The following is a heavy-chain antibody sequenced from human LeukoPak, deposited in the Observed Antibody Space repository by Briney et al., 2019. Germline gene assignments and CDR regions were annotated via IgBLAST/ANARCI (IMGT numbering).Heavy chain of an antibody. CDR1: EFTFPMYW. D-gene: IGHD3-10*02. V-gene: IGHV3-48*03. J-gene: IGHJ6*04. CDR2: ISSSGSTI. Sequence: GGSLRLSCAASEFTFPMYWMTWVRQAPGKGLEWVSYISSSGSTIYYADSVKGRFTISRDNAKNSLYLQMNSLRAEDTAVYYCAELGITMIGGVWGKGTTVTISS. CDR3: AELGITMIGGV.